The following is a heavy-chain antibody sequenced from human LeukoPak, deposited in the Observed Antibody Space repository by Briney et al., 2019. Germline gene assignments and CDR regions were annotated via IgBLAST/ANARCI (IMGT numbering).Heavy chain of an antibody. D-gene: IGHD6-13*01. CDR2: IYHSGST. CDR1: GGYVRSGNW. CDR3: ARPRGQYSSSLSHLCFQH. Sequence: PSGTLSLTCAVSGGYVRSGNWWGWVRQPPGKGLEWIGEIYHSGSTNYNPSLKSRVTISVVKSKNQFSLNLSSVTAADTAVDYCARPRGQYSSSLSHLCFQHWGQGTLVTVSS. J-gene: IGHJ1*01. V-gene: IGHV4-4*02.